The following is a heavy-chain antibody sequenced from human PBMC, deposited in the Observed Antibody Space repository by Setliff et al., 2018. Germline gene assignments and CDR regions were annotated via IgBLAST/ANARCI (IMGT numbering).Heavy chain of an antibody. Sequence: ASVKVSCKASGYTFSDYLMHWVRQAPGLRPEWIGRVDCNSGSVHYAQNFQSRVSVTRDPSTTTAFMELSSLRSDDTAVYYCARSSAPSVVLAADFDFWGLGTPVTVSS. D-gene: IGHD3-3*01. CDR2: VDCNSGSV. CDR1: GYTFSDYL. J-gene: IGHJ4*02. V-gene: IGHV1-46*01. CDR3: ARSSAPSVVLAADFDF.